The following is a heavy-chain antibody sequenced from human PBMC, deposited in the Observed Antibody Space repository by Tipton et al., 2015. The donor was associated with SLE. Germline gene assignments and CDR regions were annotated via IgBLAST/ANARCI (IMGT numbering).Heavy chain of an antibody. J-gene: IGHJ6*02. CDR3: AREERIAAAGRLYYYYAMDV. CDR2: IYYSGST. V-gene: IGHV4-61*01. CDR1: GDSVSSPIDY. D-gene: IGHD6-13*01. Sequence: TLSLTCDVSGDSVSSPIDYWSWIRQSPGKGLEWIGYIYYSGSTNYNPSLKSRVTISVDTSKNQFSLKLSSVTAADTAVYYCAREERIAAAGRLYYYYAMDVWGQGTTVTVSS.